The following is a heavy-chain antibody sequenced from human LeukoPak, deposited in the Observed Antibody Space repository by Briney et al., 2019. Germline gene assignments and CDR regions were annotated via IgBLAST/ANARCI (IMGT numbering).Heavy chain of an antibody. Sequence: GGSLRLSCAASGFTFRNYAMTGVRQAPGKGMEWGSAIGSSGGDTFYANAVKGRFTISRDNSKNTLYFQMNSLEVEDTAIYYCARDWARCGAGCYSRADAFDIWGQGTMVTVSS. CDR3: ARDWARCGAGCYSRADAFDI. V-gene: IGHV3-23*01. CDR1: GFTFRNYA. J-gene: IGHJ3*02. D-gene: IGHD2-21*02. CDR2: IGSSGGDT.